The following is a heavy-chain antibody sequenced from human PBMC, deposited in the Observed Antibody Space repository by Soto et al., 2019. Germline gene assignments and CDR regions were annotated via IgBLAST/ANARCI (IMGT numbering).Heavy chain of an antibody. J-gene: IGHJ4*02. CDR1: GGTFSSYA. V-gene: IGHV1-69*13. Sequence: SVKVSCKASGGTFSSYAISWVRQAPGQGLEWMGGIIPIFGTANYAQKFQGRVTITADESTSTAYMELSSLRSEDTAVYYCARDHQSGSYFSYFDYWGQGTLVTVSS. CDR2: IIPIFGTA. D-gene: IGHD1-26*01. CDR3: ARDHQSGSYFSYFDY.